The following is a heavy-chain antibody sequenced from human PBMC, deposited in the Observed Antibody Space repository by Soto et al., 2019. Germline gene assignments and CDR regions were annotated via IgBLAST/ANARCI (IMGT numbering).Heavy chain of an antibody. CDR2: ISSSSSTI. CDR1: GFTFSSYS. D-gene: IGHD5-12*01. J-gene: IGHJ4*02. V-gene: IGHV3-48*01. CDR3: ARLTSGYDFDS. Sequence: GGSLRLSCAASGFTFSSYSMNWVRQAPGKGLEWVSYISSSSSTIYYADSVKGRFTISRDNAKNSLYLQMNSLRAEDTAVYYCARLTSGYDFDSWGQGTLVTVSS.